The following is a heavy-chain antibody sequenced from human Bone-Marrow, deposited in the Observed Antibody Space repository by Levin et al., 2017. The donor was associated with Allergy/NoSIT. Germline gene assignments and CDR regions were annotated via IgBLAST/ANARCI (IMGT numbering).Heavy chain of an antibody. V-gene: IGHV1-2*06. CDR1: GYIFIDFY. CDR2: INPNSAGI. CDR3: ARRRPSASNSPRGYYYMDV. D-gene: IGHD2-15*01. J-gene: IGHJ6*03. Sequence: GESLKISCKASGYIFIDFYMHWVRQAPGQGLEWVGRINPNSAGINYAQKFQGRVAMTRDTSISTVYMELSRLRSDDTAVYYCARRRPSASNSPRGYYYMDVWGEGTTVTVSS.